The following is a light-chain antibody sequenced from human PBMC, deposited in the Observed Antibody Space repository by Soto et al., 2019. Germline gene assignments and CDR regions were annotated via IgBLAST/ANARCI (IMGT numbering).Light chain of an antibody. CDR3: QAWDSSTVV. V-gene: IGLV3-1*01. CDR2: QDS. Sequence: SSKLTQPPSVSVSPGQTASITCSGDKLGDKYACWYQQKPGQSPVLVIYQDSKRPSGIPERFSGSNSGNTATLTISGTQAMDEADYYCQAWDSSTVVFGGGTKVTVL. J-gene: IGLJ2*01. CDR1: KLGDKY.